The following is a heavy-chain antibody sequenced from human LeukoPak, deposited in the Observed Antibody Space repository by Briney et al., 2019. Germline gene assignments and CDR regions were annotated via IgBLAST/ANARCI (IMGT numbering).Heavy chain of an antibody. D-gene: IGHD6-13*01. CDR1: GGSISSYY. J-gene: IGHJ4*02. CDR2: IYYSGST. Sequence: PSETLSLTCTVSGGSISSYYWSWIRQPPGKGLEWIGYIYYSGSTNYNPSLKSRVTISVDTSKNQFSLKLCSVTAADTAVYYCAKSSSWYDLDYWGQGTLVTVSS. CDR3: AKSSSWYDLDY. V-gene: IGHV4-59*01.